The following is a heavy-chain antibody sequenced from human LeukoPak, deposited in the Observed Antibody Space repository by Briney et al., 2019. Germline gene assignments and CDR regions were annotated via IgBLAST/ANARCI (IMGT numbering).Heavy chain of an antibody. CDR1: GGSISSGSYY. CDR2: IYTSGST. D-gene: IGHD3-9*01. CDR3: ARQVGDILTGYDAPALPESYYYYYMDV. Sequence: SETLSLTCTVSGGSISSGSYYWSWIRQPAGKGLEWIGRIYTSGSTNYNPSLKSRVTISVDTSKNQFSLKLSSVTAADTAVYYCARQVGDILTGYDAPALPESYYYYYMDVWGKGTTVTISS. V-gene: IGHV4-61*02. J-gene: IGHJ6*03.